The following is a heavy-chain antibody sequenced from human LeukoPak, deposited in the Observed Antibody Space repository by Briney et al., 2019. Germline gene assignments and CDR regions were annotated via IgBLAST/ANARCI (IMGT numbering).Heavy chain of an antibody. Sequence: GGSLRLSCAASGFTFSDYYMSWIRQAPGKGLEWVSYISSSGSTIYYADSVKGRLTISRDNAKNSLYLQMNSLRAEDTAVYYCARDHLIYCSSTSCYIHYYYYGMDVWGQGTTVTVSS. J-gene: IGHJ6*02. CDR1: GFTFSDYY. D-gene: IGHD2-2*02. CDR3: ARDHLIYCSSTSCYIHYYYYGMDV. V-gene: IGHV3-11*01. CDR2: ISSSGSTI.